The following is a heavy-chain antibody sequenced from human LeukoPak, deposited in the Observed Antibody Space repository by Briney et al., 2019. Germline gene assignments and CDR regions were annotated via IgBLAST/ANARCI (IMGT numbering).Heavy chain of an antibody. V-gene: IGHV3-64*01. CDR1: GFTFSNYF. Sequence: SGGSLRLSCAASGFTFSNYFMHWVRQAPGKGLEYFSAISRTGSTTYYTNSVKGRFTISRDNSKNTLYLQMGGLRAEDMAVYYCATSRYCSGGDCYSLAFDIWSQGTMVTVSS. J-gene: IGHJ3*02. CDR2: ISRTGSTT. D-gene: IGHD2-15*01. CDR3: ATSRYCSGGDCYSLAFDI.